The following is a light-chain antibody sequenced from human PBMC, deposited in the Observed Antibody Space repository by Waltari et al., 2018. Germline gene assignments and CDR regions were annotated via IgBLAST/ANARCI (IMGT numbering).Light chain of an antibody. CDR3: SSFTTSSTVV. Sequence: QSALTQPASVSGSPGQSITISCTGTSSDVGGYNYVSWYQQHPARAPKLIIFYVSNRPSGVSNRFSGSKSGNTASLTISGLQAEDEADYYCSSFTTSSTVVFGGGTKLTVL. J-gene: IGLJ2*01. CDR2: YVS. V-gene: IGLV2-14*03. CDR1: SSDVGGYNY.